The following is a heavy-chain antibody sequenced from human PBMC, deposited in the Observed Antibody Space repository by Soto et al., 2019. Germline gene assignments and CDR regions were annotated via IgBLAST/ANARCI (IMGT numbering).Heavy chain of an antibody. J-gene: IGHJ5*02. CDR2: SNDSGRT. Sequence: QAHLQQWGAGLLKPSETLSLTCAVYGESFSGRFWRWIRQSPGKGLEWIGESNDSGRTNKNPSLKSRVSISVDTSRKEFFLKMTSLTAADTAVYFCARGRTYYGSGTYAPNSHWFDAWGQGTLVTVSS. CDR1: GESFSGRF. V-gene: IGHV4-34*01. D-gene: IGHD3-10*01. CDR3: ARGRTYYGSGTYAPNSHWFDA.